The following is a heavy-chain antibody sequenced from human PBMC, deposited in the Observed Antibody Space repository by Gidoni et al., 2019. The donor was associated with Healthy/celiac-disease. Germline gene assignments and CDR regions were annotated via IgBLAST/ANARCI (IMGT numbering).Heavy chain of an antibody. CDR2: IYYSGST. CDR1: GGSLSSYY. Sequence: QVQLQESGPGLVKPSETLSLTCTVSGGSLSSYYWSWIRQPPGKGLEWIGYIYYSGSTNYNPSLKSRVTISVDTSKNQFSLKLSSVTAADTAVYYCARERIASGFDYWGQGTLVTVSS. J-gene: IGHJ4*02. D-gene: IGHD1-26*01. CDR3: ARERIASGFDY. V-gene: IGHV4-59*01.